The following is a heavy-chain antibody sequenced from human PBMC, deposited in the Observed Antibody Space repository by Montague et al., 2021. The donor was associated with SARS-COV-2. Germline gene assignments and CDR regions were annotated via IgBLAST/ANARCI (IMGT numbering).Heavy chain of an antibody. CDR1: GGSFSGYY. J-gene: IGHJ3*02. V-gene: IGHV4-34*01. CDR2: INHSGSI. CDR3: ARVPDYYDSSGYYFDAFDI. D-gene: IGHD3-22*01. Sequence: SETLSLTCAVYGGSFSGYYWSWIRQPPGKGLEWIGEINHSGSINYNPSLKSRVPISVDTSKNQFSLKLSSVTAADTAVYYCARVPDYYDSSGYYFDAFDIWGQGTMVTVSS.